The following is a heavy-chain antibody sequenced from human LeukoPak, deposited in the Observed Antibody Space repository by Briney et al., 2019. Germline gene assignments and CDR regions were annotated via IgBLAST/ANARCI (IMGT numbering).Heavy chain of an antibody. V-gene: IGHV3-23*01. D-gene: IGHD6-13*01. Sequence: GGSLRLSCAASGFTFSSCAMSWVRQAPGKGLEWVSGISDSGVTTYHADSVKGRFTISRDNSKNTLFLQMNSLRVDDTAIYYCAKDAAGPEYWGQGTRVTVSS. CDR2: ISDSGVTT. J-gene: IGHJ4*02. CDR3: AKDAAGPEY. CDR1: GFTFSSCA.